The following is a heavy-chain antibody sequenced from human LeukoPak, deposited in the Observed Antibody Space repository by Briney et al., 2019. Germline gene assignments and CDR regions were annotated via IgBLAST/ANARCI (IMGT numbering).Heavy chain of an antibody. CDR1: GGTFSSYT. J-gene: IGHJ4*02. Sequence: SVKVSCKASGGTFSSYTVSWVRQAPGQGLEWMGRIIPILGIANYAQKFQGRVTITADKSTSTAYMELSSLRSEDTAVHYCARGIAARPFDYWGQGTLVTVSS. D-gene: IGHD6-6*01. CDR2: IIPILGIA. CDR3: ARGIAARPFDY. V-gene: IGHV1-69*02.